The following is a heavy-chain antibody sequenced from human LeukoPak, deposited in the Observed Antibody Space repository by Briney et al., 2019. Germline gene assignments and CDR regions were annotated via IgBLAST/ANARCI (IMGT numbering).Heavy chain of an antibody. CDR3: AREVPPGYSSSWYGYMDV. V-gene: IGHV3-30-3*01. CDR1: GFTFSSYA. CDR2: ISYDGSNK. D-gene: IGHD6-13*01. J-gene: IGHJ6*03. Sequence: SGGSLRLSCAASGFTFSSYAMHWVRQAPGKGLEWVAVISYDGSNKYYADSVKGRFTISRDNAKNSLYLQMNSLRAEDTAVYYCAREVPPGYSSSWYGYMDVWGKGTTVTVSS.